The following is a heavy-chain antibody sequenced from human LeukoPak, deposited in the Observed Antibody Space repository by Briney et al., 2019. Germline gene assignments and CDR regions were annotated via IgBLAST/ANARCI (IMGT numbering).Heavy chain of an antibody. CDR3: ARGPRDYDESIRYNWFDP. CDR1: GYTFSNYD. CDR2: MNPKSGST. V-gene: IGHV1-8*01. Sequence: WASVKVSCKASGYTFSNYDINWVRQATGQGLEWMGWMNPKSGSTGYAQTFQGRVTMTRDTSISTAYMELSSLTSEDTAKYYCARGPRDYDESIRYNWFDPWGQGTPVTVSS. D-gene: IGHD4-17*01. J-gene: IGHJ5*02.